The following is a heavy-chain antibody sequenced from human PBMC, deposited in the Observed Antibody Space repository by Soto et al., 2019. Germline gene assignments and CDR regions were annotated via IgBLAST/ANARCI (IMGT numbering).Heavy chain of an antibody. CDR2: ISGSGGST. CDR3: AKEGSYCGGDCANAFDI. Sequence: GGSLRLSCAASGFTFSSYAMSWVRQAPGKGLEWVSAISGSGGSTYYADSVKGRFTISRDNSKNTLYLQMNSLRAEDTAVYYCAKEGSYCGGDCANAFDIWGQGTMVTVSS. V-gene: IGHV3-23*01. D-gene: IGHD2-21*01. J-gene: IGHJ3*02. CDR1: GFTFSSYA.